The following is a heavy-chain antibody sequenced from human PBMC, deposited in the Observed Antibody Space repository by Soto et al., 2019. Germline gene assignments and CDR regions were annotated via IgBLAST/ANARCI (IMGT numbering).Heavy chain of an antibody. CDR3: AKDRENCSGGSCYADY. CDR1: GFTFSSYA. D-gene: IGHD2-15*01. J-gene: IGHJ4*02. V-gene: IGHV3-23*01. CDR2: ISGSGGST. Sequence: EVQLLESGGGLVQPGGSLRLSCAASGFTFSSYAMSWVRQAPGKGLEWVSAISGSGGSTYYADSVKGRFTISRDNSKNTLYLQMNSLRAEDTAVYYCAKDRENCSGGSCYADYWGQGTLVTVSS.